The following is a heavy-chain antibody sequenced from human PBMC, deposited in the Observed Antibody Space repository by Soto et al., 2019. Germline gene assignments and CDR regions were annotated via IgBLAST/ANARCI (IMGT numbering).Heavy chain of an antibody. CDR1: GASITSGGSY. CDR3: VRDRGTTLRMDV. V-gene: IGHV4-31*03. Sequence: SETRSLTFSVSGASITSGGSYWTWIRQHPGKGLEWIGNILYSEKNYYNPSIKSRVTISLDTSKNQFSLKVNSVTAAATAVYYCVRDRGTTLRMDVWGQGTTVTVSS. D-gene: IGHD3-10*01. CDR2: ILYSEKN. J-gene: IGHJ6*02.